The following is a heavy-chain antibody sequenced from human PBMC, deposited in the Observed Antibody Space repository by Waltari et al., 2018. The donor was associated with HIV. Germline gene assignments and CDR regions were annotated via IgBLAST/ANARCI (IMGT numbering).Heavy chain of an antibody. V-gene: IGHV3-15*01. J-gene: IGHJ4*02. CDR1: GFDFRHAW. CDR3: TTDKSWSPDY. Sequence: EVRLVESGGGLLKPGGSIILSGKAYGFDFRHAWMSWVRQAPGKGLEWLGRIKRKIDGGTADYTESVQGRFSISRDDSKNTVYLEMNSLKIEDTAVYYCTTDKSWSPDYWGQGTLVTVSS. CDR2: IKRKIDGGTA. D-gene: IGHD3-10*01.